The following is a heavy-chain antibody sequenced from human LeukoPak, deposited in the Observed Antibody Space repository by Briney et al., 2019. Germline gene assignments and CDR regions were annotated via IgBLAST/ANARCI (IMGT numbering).Heavy chain of an antibody. Sequence: GGSLRLSCVASGITFSRHGMNWVRQAPGKGLEWVSYISYSGSTTSYADSVKGRFTISRDNAKNSLYLQMNSLRAEDTAVYYCARAGPPAFDPWGQGTLVTVSS. J-gene: IGHJ5*02. CDR2: ISYSGSTT. CDR3: ARAGPPAFDP. CDR1: GITFSRHG. V-gene: IGHV3-48*03.